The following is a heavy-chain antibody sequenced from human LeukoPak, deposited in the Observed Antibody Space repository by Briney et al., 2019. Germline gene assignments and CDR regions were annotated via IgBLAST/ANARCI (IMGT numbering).Heavy chain of an antibody. Sequence: PGGSLRLSCAASGFTFSSYWMSWVRQAPGKGLEWVANIKQDGSEKYYVDSVKGRFTISRDNAKNSLYLQMNSLKTEDTAVYYCTRQGSYYYDSSGYYYDLYGYWGQGTLVTVSS. CDR1: GFTFSSYW. D-gene: IGHD3-22*01. CDR3: TRQGSYYYDSSGYYYDLYGY. V-gene: IGHV3-7*03. CDR2: IKQDGSEK. J-gene: IGHJ4*02.